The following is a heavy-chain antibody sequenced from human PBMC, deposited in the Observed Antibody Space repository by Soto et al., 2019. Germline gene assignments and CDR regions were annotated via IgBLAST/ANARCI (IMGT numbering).Heavy chain of an antibody. Sequence: ASVKVSCKVSGYTLTELSMHWVRQAPGKGLEWMGGFDPEDGETIYAQKFQGRVTMTEDTSTDTAYMELSSLRSEDTAVYYCATNKAYYDFWSGYAVYGMDVWGQGTTVTVYS. V-gene: IGHV1-24*01. J-gene: IGHJ6*02. CDR2: FDPEDGET. CDR3: ATNKAYYDFWSGYAVYGMDV. CDR1: GYTLTELS. D-gene: IGHD3-3*01.